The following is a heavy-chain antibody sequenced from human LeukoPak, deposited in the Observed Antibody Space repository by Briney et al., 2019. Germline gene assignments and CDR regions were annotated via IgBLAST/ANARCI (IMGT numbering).Heavy chain of an antibody. CDR3: ATATYSNYFLGKYYYYMDV. D-gene: IGHD4-11*01. J-gene: IGHJ6*03. CDR1: GFTFSSYG. V-gene: IGHV3-23*01. Sequence: GGSLRLSCAASGFTFSSYGMSWVRQAPGKGLEWVSAISGSGGSTYYADSVKGRFTISRDNSKDTLYLQMNSLRAEDTAVYYCATATYSNYFLGKYYYYMDVWGKGTTVTVSS. CDR2: ISGSGGST.